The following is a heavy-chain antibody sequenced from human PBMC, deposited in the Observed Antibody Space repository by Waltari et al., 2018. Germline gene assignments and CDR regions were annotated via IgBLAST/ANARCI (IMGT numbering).Heavy chain of an antibody. CDR3: ARGANDYVWGSYRPDVYYYYGMDV. CDR2: IIPIFGTA. J-gene: IGHJ6*02. Sequence: QVQLVQSGAEVKKPGSSVKVSCKASGGTFSSYAISWVRQAPGQGLEWMGGIIPIFGTANYAQKFQGRVTITTDESTSTAYMELSSLRSEDTAVYYCARGANDYVWGSYRPDVYYYYGMDVWGQGTTVTVSS. D-gene: IGHD3-16*02. V-gene: IGHV1-69*05. CDR1: GGTFSSYA.